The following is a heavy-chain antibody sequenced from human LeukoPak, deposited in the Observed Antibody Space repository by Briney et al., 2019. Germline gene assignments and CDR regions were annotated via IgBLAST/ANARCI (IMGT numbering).Heavy chain of an antibody. CDR2: IIPIFGTA. CDR1: GGTFSSYA. J-gene: IGHJ4*02. Sequence: GASVKVSCKASGGTFSSYAISWVRQAPGQGLEWMGGIIPIFGTANYAQKFQGRVTITADESTSTAYMELSSLRSEDTAVYYCARGVTTPPGSGYYYGGDYWGQGTLVTVSS. D-gene: IGHD3-22*01. V-gene: IGHV1-69*01. CDR3: ARGVTTPPGSGYYYGGDY.